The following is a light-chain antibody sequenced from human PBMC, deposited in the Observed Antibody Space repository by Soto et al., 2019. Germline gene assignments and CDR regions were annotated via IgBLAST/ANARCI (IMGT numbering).Light chain of an antibody. Sequence: DIVMTQSPDSLAVSLGERATINCKSSQSVLYSSNNKNYLAWYQQKPGQPPQLLIYWASTRESGVPDRFSGTGSGTDFTLTISRPQAEDVAVYYCQQYYSPPPTFGGGTKVEIK. V-gene: IGKV4-1*01. CDR1: QSVLYSSNNKNY. CDR2: WAS. CDR3: QQYYSPPPT. J-gene: IGKJ4*01.